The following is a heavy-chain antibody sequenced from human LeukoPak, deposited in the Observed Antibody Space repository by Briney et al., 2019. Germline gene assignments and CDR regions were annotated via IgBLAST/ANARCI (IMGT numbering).Heavy chain of an antibody. J-gene: IGHJ4*02. CDR1: GFTFSSYA. CDR2: ISGSGGST. V-gene: IGHV3-23*01. D-gene: IGHD6-19*01. Sequence: GGSLRLSCAASGFTFSSYAMSWVRQAPGKGLEWVSAISGSGGSTYYADSVKGRFTISRDNSKNTLYLQMNSLRAEDTAVYYCARSIAVVGRTFDYWGQGTLVTVSS. CDR3: ARSIAVVGRTFDY.